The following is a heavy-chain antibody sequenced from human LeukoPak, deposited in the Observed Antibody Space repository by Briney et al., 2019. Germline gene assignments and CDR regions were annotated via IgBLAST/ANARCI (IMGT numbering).Heavy chain of an antibody. Sequence: GGSLRLSCAASGFTFSSHWMHWVRQAPGKGLVWVSRINSDGSTTTYADSVKGRFTISRDSSKDTLYLQMNSLRAEDTATYYCAKAKTSIIGGDDAFDIWGQGTMVTVSS. CDR1: GFTFSSHW. CDR3: AKAKTSIIGGDDAFDI. V-gene: IGHV3-74*01. D-gene: IGHD3-16*01. CDR2: INSDGSTT. J-gene: IGHJ3*02.